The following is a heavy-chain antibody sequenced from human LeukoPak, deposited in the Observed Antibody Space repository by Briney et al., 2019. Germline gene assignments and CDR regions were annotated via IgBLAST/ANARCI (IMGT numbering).Heavy chain of an antibody. V-gene: IGHV3-21*06. CDR3: ARDGSGSYGNYYYGMDA. CDR1: GFTFSNCN. D-gene: IGHD1-26*01. CDR2: ISSTSSYI. J-gene: IGHJ6*02. Sequence: GGSLRLSCAASGFTFSNCNFYWVRQAPGKGLEWVSSISSTSSYIYYADSVKGRFTISRDNAKNSLYLQMNSLRAEDTAVYYCARDGSGSYGNYYYGMDAWGQGTTVTVSS.